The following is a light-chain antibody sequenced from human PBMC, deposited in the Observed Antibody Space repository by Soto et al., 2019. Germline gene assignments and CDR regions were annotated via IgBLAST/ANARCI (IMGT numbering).Light chain of an antibody. CDR2: DAS. J-gene: IGKJ4*01. CDR1: ESVSND. Sequence: EIVLTQSPATLSLSPGERATLSCRASESVSNDLAWYQQKPGQAPRLLIYDASNRATGIPTRFSGSGSGTDFTLTISSLEPEDFAVYFCQQRSSSWLTFGGGTRVEIK. V-gene: IGKV3-11*01. CDR3: QQRSSSWLT.